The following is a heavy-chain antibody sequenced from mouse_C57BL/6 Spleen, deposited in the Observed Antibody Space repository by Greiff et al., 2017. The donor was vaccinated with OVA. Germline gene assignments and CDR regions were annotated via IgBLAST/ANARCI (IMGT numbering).Heavy chain of an antibody. CDR1: GYTFTSYW. D-gene: IGHD1-1*01. CDR2: IYPGSGST. V-gene: IGHV1-55*01. CDR3: AREGCITTVRVHFDV. Sequence: QVQLQQPGAELVKPGASVKMSCKASGYTFTSYWITWVKQRPGQGLEWIGDIYPGSGSTNYNEKFKSKATLTVDTSSSTAYMQLSSLTSEDSAVYYCAREGCITTVRVHFDVWGTGTTVTVSS. J-gene: IGHJ1*03.